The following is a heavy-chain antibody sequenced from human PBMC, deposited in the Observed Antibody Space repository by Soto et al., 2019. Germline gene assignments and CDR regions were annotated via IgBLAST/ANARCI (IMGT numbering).Heavy chain of an antibody. CDR3: ITAPLR. V-gene: IGHV3-15*01. CDR1: GFTFSNAW. CDR2: IRSQGDGGTA. Sequence: QLVESGGGFVKPGMSLRLPCAASGFTFSNAWMTWVRQAPGKGLERVGLIRSQGDGGTADYAPPVRGRFTISRDDSQSMVFLHMDNLQPDDSAGYYCITAPLRWGRGTLVTVSS. J-gene: IGHJ4*02.